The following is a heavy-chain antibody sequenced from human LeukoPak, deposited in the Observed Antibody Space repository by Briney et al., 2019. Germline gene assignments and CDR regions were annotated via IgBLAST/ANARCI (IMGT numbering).Heavy chain of an antibody. Sequence: PSETLSLTCAVYGGSFSGYYWSWIRQPPGKGLEWIGEINHSGSTNYNPSLKSRVTISVDTSKNQFSLKLSSVTAADTAVYYCARSYDSSGSIFDYGGQGTLVTVSS. CDR1: GGSFSGYY. J-gene: IGHJ4*02. D-gene: IGHD3-22*01. V-gene: IGHV4-34*01. CDR3: ARSYDSSGSIFDY. CDR2: INHSGST.